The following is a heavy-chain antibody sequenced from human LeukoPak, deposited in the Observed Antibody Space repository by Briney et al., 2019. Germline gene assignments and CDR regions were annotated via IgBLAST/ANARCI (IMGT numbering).Heavy chain of an antibody. Sequence: SETLSLTCTVSGGSISSYYWSWIRQPPGKGLEWIGFIYYSGSTNYNPSPKSRVTISVDTSKNQFSLKLSSVTAADTAVYYRAASGGSPDAFDIWGQGTMVTVSS. CDR2: IYYSGST. V-gene: IGHV4-59*01. D-gene: IGHD3-16*01. CDR1: GGSISSYY. J-gene: IGHJ3*02. CDR3: AASGGSPDAFDI.